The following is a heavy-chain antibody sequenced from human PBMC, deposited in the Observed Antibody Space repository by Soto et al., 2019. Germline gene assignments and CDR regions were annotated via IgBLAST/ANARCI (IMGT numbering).Heavy chain of an antibody. J-gene: IGHJ5*02. V-gene: IGHV3-30*18. Sequence: QVQLVESGGGVVQPGRSLRLSCAASGFTFSSYGMHWVRQAPGKGLEWVAVISYDGSNKYYADSVKGRFTISRDNSKNTLYLQMNSLRAEDTAVYYCAKGRHYPDPWGQRTLVTVSS. CDR1: GFTFSSYG. CDR2: ISYDGSNK. D-gene: IGHD3-10*01. CDR3: AKGRHYPDP.